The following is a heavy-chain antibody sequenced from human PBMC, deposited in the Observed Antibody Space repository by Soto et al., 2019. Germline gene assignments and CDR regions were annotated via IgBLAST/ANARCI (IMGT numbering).Heavy chain of an antibody. CDR1: GGAITAYY. CDR2: VYSTGST. CDR3: ARDEYYDSNNWFDH. J-gene: IGHJ5*02. D-gene: IGHD3-22*01. Sequence: LSLTCTVSGGAITAYYWSWIRQPVGEGLQWIGRVYSTGSTNYNPSLRSRVTMSVDTSQNQFFLRLSSVTAADTAVYYCARDEYYDSNNWFDHWGQGILVTVSS. V-gene: IGHV4-4*07.